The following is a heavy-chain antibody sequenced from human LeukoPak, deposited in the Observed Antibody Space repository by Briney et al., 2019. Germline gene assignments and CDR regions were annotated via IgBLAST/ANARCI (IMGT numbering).Heavy chain of an antibody. CDR2: IYYSGST. J-gene: IGHJ3*02. CDR1: GGSISSSSYY. D-gene: IGHD3-22*01. Sequence: PSETLSLTCTVSGGSISSSSYYWGWIRQPPGKGLEWIGSIYYSGSTYYNPSLKSRVTISVDTSKNQFSLKLSSVTAADTAVYYCARELYYFESGGPPWGDAFDIWGQGTTVIVSS. CDR3: ARELYYFESGGPPWGDAFDI. V-gene: IGHV4-39*07.